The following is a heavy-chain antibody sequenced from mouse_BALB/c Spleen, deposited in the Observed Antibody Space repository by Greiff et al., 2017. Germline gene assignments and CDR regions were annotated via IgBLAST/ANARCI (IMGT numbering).Heavy chain of an antibody. V-gene: IGHV1S135*01. J-gene: IGHJ3*01. Sequence: VQLQQSGPELMKPGASVKISCKASGYSFTSYYMHWVKQSHGKSLEWIGYIDPFNGGTSYNQKFKGKATLTVDKSSSTAYMHLSSLTSEDSAVYYCARGSYYGSSPFAYWGQGTLVTVSA. CDR2: IDPFNGGT. D-gene: IGHD1-1*01. CDR3: ARGSYYGSSPFAY. CDR1: GYSFTSYY.